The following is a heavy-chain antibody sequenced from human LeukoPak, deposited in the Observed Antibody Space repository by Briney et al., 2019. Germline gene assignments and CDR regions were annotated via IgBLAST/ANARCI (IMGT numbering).Heavy chain of an antibody. D-gene: IGHD3-3*01. CDR2: ISSSGSTI. J-gene: IGHJ5*02. V-gene: IGHV3-11*04. CDR1: GFTFSDYY. Sequence: GGSLRLSCAASGFTFSDYYMSWIRQAPGKGLEWVSYISSSGSTIYYADSVKGRFTISRDNAKNSLYLQMNSLRAEDTAVYCCARDYDFWSGSRWFDPWGQGTLVTVSS. CDR3: ARDYDFWSGSRWFDP.